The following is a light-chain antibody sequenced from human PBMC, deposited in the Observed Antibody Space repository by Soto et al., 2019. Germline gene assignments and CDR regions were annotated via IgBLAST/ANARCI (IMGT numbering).Light chain of an antibody. V-gene: IGKV1-39*01. CDR3: QQSYSTPIS. CDR1: QSISSH. CDR2: TAS. J-gene: IGKJ5*01. Sequence: DIRMTQSPSSLSASVGAPVTITARASQSISSHLNWYQQKPGKAPNLLRYTASNLQSGVPSRFSGSGSGTDFTLTISSLQPEDFATYYCQQSYSTPISVGQGTRLEIK.